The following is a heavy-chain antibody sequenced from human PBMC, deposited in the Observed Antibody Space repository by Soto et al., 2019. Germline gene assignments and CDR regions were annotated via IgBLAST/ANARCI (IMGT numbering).Heavy chain of an antibody. Sequence: QEQLVQSGAEVKEPGASVKVSCKASGYTFTVYHMHWVRQAPGQGLEWMGWNSPTSGDTNHGQKFQGRVTMTRATSISTAYMEIRRLRSADTAVYYCARDRGAGYYGMDVWGQGTTVTVTS. CDR1: GYTFTVYH. CDR3: ARDRGAGYYGMDV. J-gene: IGHJ6*02. V-gene: IGHV1-2*02. D-gene: IGHD3-16*01. CDR2: NSPTSGDT.